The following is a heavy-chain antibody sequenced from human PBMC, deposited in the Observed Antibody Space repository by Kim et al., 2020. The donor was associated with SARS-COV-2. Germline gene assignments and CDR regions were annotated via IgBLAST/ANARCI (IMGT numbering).Heavy chain of an antibody. Sequence: GGSLRLSCAASGFTFSSYAMSWVRQAPGKGLEWVSAISGSGGSTYYADSVKGRFTISRDNSKNTLYLQMNSLRAEDTAVYYCAAQWIAAAGLESGYYYYYGMDVWGQGTTVTVSS. CDR2: ISGSGGST. CDR1: GFTFSSYA. CDR3: AAQWIAAAGLESGYYYYYGMDV. D-gene: IGHD6-13*01. J-gene: IGHJ6*02. V-gene: IGHV3-23*01.